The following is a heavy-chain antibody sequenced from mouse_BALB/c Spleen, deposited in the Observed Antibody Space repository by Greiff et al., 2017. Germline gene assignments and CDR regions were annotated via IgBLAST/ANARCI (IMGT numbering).Heavy chain of an antibody. CDR2: ISSGSSTI. CDR3: ASWYFDY. V-gene: IGHV5-17*02. J-gene: IGHJ2*01. CDR1: GFTFSSFG. Sequence: EVQLVESGGGLVQPGGSRKLSCAASGFTFSSFGMHWVRQAPEKGLEWVAYISSGSSTIYYADTVKGRFTISGDNPKNTLFLQMTSLRSEDTAMYYCASWYFDYWGQGTTLTVSA.